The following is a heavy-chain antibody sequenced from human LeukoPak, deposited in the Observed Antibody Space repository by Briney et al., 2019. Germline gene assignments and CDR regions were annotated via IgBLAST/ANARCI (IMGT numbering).Heavy chain of an antibody. CDR3: ARRTDYGDYRGDY. CDR2: ISAYNGNT. CDR1: GYTFTGYY. J-gene: IGHJ4*02. V-gene: IGHV1-18*04. D-gene: IGHD4-17*01. Sequence: ASVKVSCKASGYTFTGYYIHWVRQAPGQGLEWMGWISAYNGNTNYAQKLQGRVTMTTDTSTSTAYMELRSLRSDDTAVYYCARRTDYGDYRGDYWGQGTLVTVSS.